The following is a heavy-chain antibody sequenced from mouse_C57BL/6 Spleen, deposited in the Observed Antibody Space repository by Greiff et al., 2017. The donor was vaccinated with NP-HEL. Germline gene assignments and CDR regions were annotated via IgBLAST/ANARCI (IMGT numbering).Heavy chain of an antibody. J-gene: IGHJ2*01. V-gene: IGHV1-52*01. CDR2: IDPSDSET. D-gene: IGHD1-1*01. Sequence: QVHVKQPGAELVRPGSSVKLSCKASGYTFTSYWMHWVKQRPIQGLEWIGNIDPSDSETHYNQKFKDKATLTVDKSSSTAYMQLSSLTSEDSAVYYCARIYYYGSSPFDYWGQGTTLTVSS. CDR1: GYTFTSYW. CDR3: ARIYYYGSSPFDY.